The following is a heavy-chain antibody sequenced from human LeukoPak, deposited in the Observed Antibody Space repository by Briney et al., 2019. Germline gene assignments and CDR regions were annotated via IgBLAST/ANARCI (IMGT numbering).Heavy chain of an antibody. J-gene: IGHJ4*02. D-gene: IGHD5-24*01. CDR3: TRDGVRWLQISDY. CDR1: GFTFGDYA. Sequence: GGSLRLSCTASGFTFGDYAMSWVRLAPGKGLEWVGFIRSKAYGGTTEYAASVKGRFTISRDDSKSIAYLQMNGLKTEDTAVYYCTRDGVRWLQISDYWGPGTLVTVSS. V-gene: IGHV3-49*04. CDR2: IRSKAYGGTT.